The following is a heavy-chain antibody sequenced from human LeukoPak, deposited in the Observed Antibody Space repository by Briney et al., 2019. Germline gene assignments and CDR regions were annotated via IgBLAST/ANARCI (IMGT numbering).Heavy chain of an antibody. J-gene: IGHJ4*02. CDR3: ARDKGSGWFDY. Sequence: SEILSLTCTVSGGSISSYYWSWIRQPAGKGLEWIGRIQTSGSTNYNPSLKSRITMSVDTSKNQFSLKLSSVTAADTAVYYCARDKGSGWFDYWGQGTLVTVSS. V-gene: IGHV4-4*07. D-gene: IGHD6-19*01. CDR2: IQTSGST. CDR1: GGSISSYY.